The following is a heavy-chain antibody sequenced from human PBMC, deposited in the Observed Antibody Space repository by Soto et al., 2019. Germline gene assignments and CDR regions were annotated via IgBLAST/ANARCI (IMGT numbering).Heavy chain of an antibody. J-gene: IGHJ6*02. CDR3: AVSCVGCRGFNYYGMDV. D-gene: IGHD5-12*01. CDR2: IYYSGST. CDR1: GASISSGGYY. V-gene: IGHV4-31*03. Sequence: QVQLQESGPGLVKPSQTLSLTCTVSGASISSGGYYWSWIRQHPGKGLEWIGYIYYSGSTCYNPSLKSRVTISVDASKHQFSLKLSSVTAAVTAVYYCAVSCVGCRGFNYYGMDVWGQGTTVTVSS.